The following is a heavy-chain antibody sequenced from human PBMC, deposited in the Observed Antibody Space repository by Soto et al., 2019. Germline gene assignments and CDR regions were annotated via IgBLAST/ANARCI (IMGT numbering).Heavy chain of an antibody. J-gene: IGHJ4*02. CDR2: ISHRGSV. D-gene: IGHD6-19*01. CDR1: GDSISSHYF. Sequence: QVLLQESGPGLVQPSGTLSLSCAVSGDSISSHYFWGWVRQPPGKGLEWVGDISHRGSVNYNPSLQSRITRSMDKSKNQFSLRLNSVTAADTAVYYCARSFGWYAIDYWGQGTLVIVSS. CDR3: ARSFGWYAIDY. V-gene: IGHV4-4*02.